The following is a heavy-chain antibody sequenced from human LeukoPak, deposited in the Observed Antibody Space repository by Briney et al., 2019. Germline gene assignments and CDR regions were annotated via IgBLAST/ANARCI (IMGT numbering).Heavy chain of an antibody. V-gene: IGHV1-3*01. CDR2: INAGNGNT. CDR1: GYTFTSYA. J-gene: IGHJ4*02. D-gene: IGHD2-2*01. Sequence: ASVKVSFKASGYTFTSYAMHWVRQAPGQRLEWMGWINAGNGNTKYSQKFQGRVTITRDTSASTAYMELSSLRSEDTAVYYCARGVGYCSSTSCYGGEDYWGQGTLVTVSS. CDR3: ARGVGYCSSTSCYGGEDY.